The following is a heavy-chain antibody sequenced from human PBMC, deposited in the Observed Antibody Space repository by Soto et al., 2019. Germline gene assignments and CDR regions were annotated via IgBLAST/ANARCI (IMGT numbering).Heavy chain of an antibody. CDR2: MYSGGTT. Sequence: GGSLRLSCAASGLTVSSNYMSWVRQAPGKGLEWVSLMYSGGTTYYADSVKGRFTISRDSSKNTLYLQMNSLRAEDSAVYYCAARGGSSFDYWGQGTQVTVSS. CDR3: AARGGSSFDY. J-gene: IGHJ4*02. D-gene: IGHD1-26*01. CDR1: GLTVSSNY. V-gene: IGHV3-66*01.